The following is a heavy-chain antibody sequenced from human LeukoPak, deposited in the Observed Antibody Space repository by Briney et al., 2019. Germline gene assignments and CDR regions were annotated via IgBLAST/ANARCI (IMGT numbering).Heavy chain of an antibody. J-gene: IGHJ4*02. CDR1: GFAVSSSF. D-gene: IGHD2/OR15-2a*01. CDR2: IYTGGTT. Sequence: PGGSLRLSCAASGFAVSSSFMNWVRQAPGKGLDWVSIIYTGGTTFHADSVKGRFTISRDTSKNTLYLQMNSLRAEDTAVYYCARGGKYYPFDHWGQGTWSPSPQ. CDR3: ARGGKYYPFDH. V-gene: IGHV3-66*01.